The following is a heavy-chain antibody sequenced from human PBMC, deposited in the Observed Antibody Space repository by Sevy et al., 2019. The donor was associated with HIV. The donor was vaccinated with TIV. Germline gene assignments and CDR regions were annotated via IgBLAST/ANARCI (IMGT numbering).Heavy chain of an antibody. V-gene: IGHV1-2*02. Sequence: ASVKVSCKASGYTFTGYYMHWVRQAPGQGLEWMGWINPNSGGTNYALKLQGRVTMTRDTSISTAYMELNRLRSDDTAVYYCARVGGRGTMVRGSLDYWGQGTLVTVSS. CDR2: INPNSGGT. CDR1: GYTFTGYY. D-gene: IGHD3-10*01. CDR3: ARVGGRGTMVRGSLDY. J-gene: IGHJ4*02.